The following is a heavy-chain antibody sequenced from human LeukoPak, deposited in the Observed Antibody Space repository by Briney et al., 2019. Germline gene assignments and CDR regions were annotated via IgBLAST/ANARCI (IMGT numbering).Heavy chain of an antibody. Sequence: ASVKVSCKASGYTFTSYYTHWVRQAPGQGLEWMGIINPSGGSTSYAQKFQGRGTMTRDTSTSTVYMELTSLRSEDTAAYYCARDQRGPSGWYGAYFDYWGQGTLVTVSS. V-gene: IGHV1-46*01. CDR1: GYTFTSYY. D-gene: IGHD6-19*01. CDR3: ARDQRGPSGWYGAYFDY. CDR2: INPSGGST. J-gene: IGHJ4*02.